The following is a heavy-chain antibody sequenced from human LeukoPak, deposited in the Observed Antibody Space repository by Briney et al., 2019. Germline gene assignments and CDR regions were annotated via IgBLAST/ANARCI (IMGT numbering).Heavy chain of an antibody. CDR3: ARVKRSITMVRGVIITVNYYYYYYMDV. D-gene: IGHD3-10*01. CDR1: GGSFSGYY. CDR2: INHSGST. Sequence: SETLSLTCAGYGGSFSGYYWSWIRQPPGKGLEWIGEINHSGSTNYNPSLRSRVTISVDTSKNQFSLKLGSVTAADTAVYYCARVKRSITMVRGVIITVNYYYYYYMDVWGKGTTVTVSS. V-gene: IGHV4-34*01. J-gene: IGHJ6*03.